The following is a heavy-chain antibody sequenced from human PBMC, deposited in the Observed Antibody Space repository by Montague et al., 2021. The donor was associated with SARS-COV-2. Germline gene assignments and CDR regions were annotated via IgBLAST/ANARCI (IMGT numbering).Heavy chain of an antibody. J-gene: IGHJ6*02. Sequence: SLRLSCAASGFTFSNSAMNWVRQAPGKGLEWVSVINSSDGGTYYADSVKGRFTISRDNSKNVLYPQMNSLRAEDTAVYYCAKDSYYYGLGYGMDVWGQGTTVTVSS. V-gene: IGHV3-23*01. CDR2: INSSDGGT. CDR3: AKDSYYYGLGYGMDV. D-gene: IGHD3-10*01. CDR1: GFTFSNSA.